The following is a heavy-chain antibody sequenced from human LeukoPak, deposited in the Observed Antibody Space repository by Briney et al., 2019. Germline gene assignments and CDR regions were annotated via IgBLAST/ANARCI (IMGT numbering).Heavy chain of an antibody. CDR1: GYTFTSYY. CDR3: ARASSGYYYVTYYYYGMDV. Sequence: GASVKVSCKASGYTFTSYYMHWVRQAPGQGLEWMRIINPSGGSTSYAQKFQGRVTMTRDTSTSTVYMELSSLRSEDTAVYYCARASSGYYYVTYYYYGMDVWGQGTTVTVSS. J-gene: IGHJ6*02. V-gene: IGHV1-46*01. D-gene: IGHD3-22*01. CDR2: INPSGGST.